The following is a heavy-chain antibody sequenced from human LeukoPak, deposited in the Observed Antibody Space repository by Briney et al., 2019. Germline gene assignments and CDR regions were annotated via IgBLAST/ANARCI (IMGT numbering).Heavy chain of an antibody. V-gene: IGHV4-34*01. J-gene: IGHJ6*03. CDR3: ARPADSGSPYYYYYMDV. CDR1: GGSFSGYY. CDR2: INHSGST. Sequence: SETLSLTCAVYGGSFSGYYWSWIRQPPGKGLEWIGEINHSGSTNYNPSLKSRVTISVDTSKNQFSLKLSSVTAADTAVYYCARPADSGSPYYYYYMDVWGKGTTVTVSS. D-gene: IGHD1-26*01.